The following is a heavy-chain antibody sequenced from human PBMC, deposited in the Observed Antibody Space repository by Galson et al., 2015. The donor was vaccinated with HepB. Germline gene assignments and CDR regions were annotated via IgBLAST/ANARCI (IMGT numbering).Heavy chain of an antibody. J-gene: IGHJ3*02. Sequence: QSGAEVKKPGESLKISCKGSGYSFTSYWIGWVRQMPGKGLEWMGIIYPGDSDTRYSPSFQGQVTISADKSISTAYLQWSSLKASDTAMYYCARRYRYSSGWYISNDALLMCGQGRMVTV. V-gene: IGHV5-51*03. D-gene: IGHD6-19*01. CDR3: ARRYRYSSGWYISNDALLM. CDR1: GYSFTSYW. CDR2: IYPGDSDT.